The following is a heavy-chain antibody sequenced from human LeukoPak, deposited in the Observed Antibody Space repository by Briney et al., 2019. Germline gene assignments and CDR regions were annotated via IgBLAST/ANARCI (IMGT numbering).Heavy chain of an antibody. CDR1: GFTFNNYA. D-gene: IGHD5-24*01. Sequence: GGSLRLSCAASGFTFNNYAMSWVRQTPGKGLEGVSAIASGGSTFYADSVKGRFTISRDNSKNTIYLQMNSLRAEDTAVYYCAKSRDGYKVHEADWGQGTLVTVSS. V-gene: IGHV3-23*01. CDR2: IASGGST. J-gene: IGHJ4*02. CDR3: AKSRDGYKVHEAD.